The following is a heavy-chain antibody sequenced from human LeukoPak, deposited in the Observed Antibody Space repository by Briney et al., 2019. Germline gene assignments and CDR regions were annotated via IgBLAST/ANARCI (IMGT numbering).Heavy chain of an antibody. V-gene: IGHV3-21*01. CDR1: GFTFSSYS. D-gene: IGHD3-9*01. Sequence: PGGSLRLSCAASGFTFSSYSMNWVHQAPGKGLERVSSISSSSSYIYYADSVKGRFTISRDNAKNSLYLRMNSLRAEDTAVYYCARDGGDYDILTGYGYWGQGTLVTVSS. J-gene: IGHJ4*02. CDR3: ARDGGDYDILTGYGY. CDR2: ISSSSSYI.